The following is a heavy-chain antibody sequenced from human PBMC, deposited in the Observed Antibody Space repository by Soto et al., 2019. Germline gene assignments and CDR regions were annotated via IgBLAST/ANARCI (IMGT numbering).Heavy chain of an antibody. V-gene: IGHV3-30-3*01. D-gene: IGHD1-7*01. J-gene: IGHJ2*01. CDR3: ARDARTGTHWYFDL. Sequence: QVQLVESGGGVVQPGRSLRLSCAASGFTFSSYAMHWVRQAPGKGVEWVAAISYDGSDKYCADSMKGQFTISRDNSKNTLYLQMHSLRAEDTAVYYCARDARTGTHWYFDLWGRGTLVTVSS. CDR2: ISYDGSDK. CDR1: GFTFSSYA.